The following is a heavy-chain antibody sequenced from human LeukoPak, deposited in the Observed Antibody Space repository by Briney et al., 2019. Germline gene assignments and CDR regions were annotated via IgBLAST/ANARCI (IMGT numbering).Heavy chain of an antibody. CDR3: ARATPIAYYFDY. CDR1: GFTFSSYS. Sequence: PGGSLRLSCAASGFTFSSYSMNWVRQAPGKGLEWVSSISSSSSYIYYADSVKGRFAISRGNAKNSLYLQMNSLRAEDTAVYYCARATPIAYYFDYWGQGTLVTVSS. D-gene: IGHD6-13*01. V-gene: IGHV3-21*01. J-gene: IGHJ4*02. CDR2: ISSSSSYI.